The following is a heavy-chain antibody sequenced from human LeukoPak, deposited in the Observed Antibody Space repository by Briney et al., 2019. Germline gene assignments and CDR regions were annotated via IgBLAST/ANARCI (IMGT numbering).Heavy chain of an antibody. J-gene: IGHJ4*02. CDR2: IKQDGSEK. CDR3: ARVGYTGSYYYGYYFNY. Sequence: GGSLRLPCAASGFTFSSYWMSWVRQAPGKGLEWVANIKQDGSEKYYVDSVKGRFTISRDNAKNSLYLQMNSLRAEDTAVYYCARVGYTGSYYYGYYFNYWGQGTLVTVSS. CDR1: GFTFSSYW. D-gene: IGHD1-26*01. V-gene: IGHV3-7*01.